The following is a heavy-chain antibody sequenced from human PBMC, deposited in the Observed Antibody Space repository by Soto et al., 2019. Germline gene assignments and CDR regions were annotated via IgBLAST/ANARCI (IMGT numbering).Heavy chain of an antibody. CDR3: ARALVSTRDIDY. D-gene: IGHD2-2*01. CDR2: IYYSGSS. CDR1: GGSISSGDYY. V-gene: IGHV4-30-4*01. J-gene: IGHJ4*02. Sequence: SETLSLTCAVSGGSISSGDYYWSWIRQPPGKGLEWIGYIYYSGSSYYNPSLKSRVTISGDTSKNQFSLKLSSVTAADTAVYYCARALVSTRDIDYWGQGTLVTVSS.